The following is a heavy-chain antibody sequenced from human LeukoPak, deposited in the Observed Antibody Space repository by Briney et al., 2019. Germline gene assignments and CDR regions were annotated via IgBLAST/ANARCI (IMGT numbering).Heavy chain of an antibody. Sequence: SETLSLTCAVSGGSVSSGGYSWSWIRQPPGKGLEWIGYIYYSGSTYYNPSLKSRVTISVDTSKNQFSLKLSSVTAADTAVYYCARDSSTSVNWFDPWGQGTLVTVSS. J-gene: IGHJ5*02. CDR2: IYYSGST. CDR1: GGSVSSGGYS. CDR3: ARDSSTSVNWFDP. V-gene: IGHV4-30-4*08. D-gene: IGHD2-2*01.